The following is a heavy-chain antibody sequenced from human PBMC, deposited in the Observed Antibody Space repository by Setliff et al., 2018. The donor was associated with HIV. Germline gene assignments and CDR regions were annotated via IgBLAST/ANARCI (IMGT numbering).Heavy chain of an antibody. Sequence: PGGSLRLSCAASGFTLDDYATHWVRQAPGKGLEWVSGISWNSGSIGYADSVKGRFTISRDNAKNSLYLQMNSLRAEDTALYYCAKDSRGGFYYFDYWGQGTLVTVSS. CDR3: AKDSRGGFYYFDY. CDR1: GFTLDDYA. CDR2: ISWNSGSI. D-gene: IGHD3-16*01. J-gene: IGHJ4*02. V-gene: IGHV3-9*01.